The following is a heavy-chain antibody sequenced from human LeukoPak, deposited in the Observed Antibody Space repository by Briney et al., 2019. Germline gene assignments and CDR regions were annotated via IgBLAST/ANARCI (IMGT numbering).Heavy chain of an antibody. J-gene: IGHJ4*02. V-gene: IGHV3-9*01. CDR2: ISWNSGSI. CDR1: GFTFDDYA. D-gene: IGHD3-22*01. CDR3: ATDSSGYVGYFDY. Sequence: GGSLRLSCAASGFTFDDYAMHWVRQAPGKGLEWVSGISWNSGSIGYADSVKGRFTISRDNAKNSLYLQMNSLRAEDTALYYCATDSSGYVGYFDYWGQGTLVTVSS.